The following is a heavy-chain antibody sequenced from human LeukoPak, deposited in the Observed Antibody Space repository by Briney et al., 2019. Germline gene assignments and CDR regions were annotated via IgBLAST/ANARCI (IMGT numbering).Heavy chain of an antibody. V-gene: IGHV3-23*01. D-gene: IGHD6-19*01. Sequence: GGSLRLSCVASGFTFSSYAMSWVRQAPGKGLEWVSAISGSGGSTYYADSVKGRFTISRDNSKNTLYLQMNSLRAEDTAVYSCAKAPQQWLVGAFDFWGQGTLVTVSS. J-gene: IGHJ4*02. CDR3: AKAPQQWLVGAFDF. CDR1: GFTFSSYA. CDR2: ISGSGGST.